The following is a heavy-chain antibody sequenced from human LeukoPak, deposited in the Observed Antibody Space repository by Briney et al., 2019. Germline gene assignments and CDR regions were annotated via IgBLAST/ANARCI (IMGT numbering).Heavy chain of an antibody. CDR3: AVGYSSGWYLNWFDP. J-gene: IGHJ5*02. V-gene: IGHV1-2*02. CDR1: GYTFTSYY. Sequence: ASVKVSCKASGYTFTSYYMHWVRQAPGQGLEWMGWINPNSGGTNYAQKFQGRVTMTRDTSISTAYMELSRLRSDDTAVYYCAVGYSSGWYLNWFDPWGQGTLVTVSS. CDR2: INPNSGGT. D-gene: IGHD6-19*01.